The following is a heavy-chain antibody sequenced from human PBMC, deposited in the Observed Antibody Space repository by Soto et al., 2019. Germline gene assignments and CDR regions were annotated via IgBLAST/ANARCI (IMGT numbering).Heavy chain of an antibody. CDR2: ISAYNGST. J-gene: IGHJ6*02. Sequence: ASVKVSCKASGYTFTSYGISWVRQAPGQGLEWMGWISAYNGSTNYAQKLQGRVTMTTDTSTSTAYMELRSLRSDDTAVYYCARIGSPLLWFGELLPNGYGMDVWGQGTTVTVSS. CDR3: ARIGSPLLWFGELLPNGYGMDV. CDR1: GYTFTSYG. V-gene: IGHV1-18*01. D-gene: IGHD3-10*01.